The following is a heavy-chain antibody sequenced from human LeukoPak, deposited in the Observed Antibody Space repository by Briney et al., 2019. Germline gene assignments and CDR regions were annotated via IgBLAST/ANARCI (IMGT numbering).Heavy chain of an antibody. J-gene: IGHJ4*02. V-gene: IGHV4-34*01. CDR3: ARGLPNSSSSGLIDY. D-gene: IGHD6-6*01. Sequence: GSLRLSCAASGFTFSSYSMNWVRQSPGKGLEWIGEINHSGDTNYNPSLKSRVTISVDTPKNQFSLKLNSVTAADTAVYYCARGLPNSSSSGLIDYWGQGTLVTVSS. CDR2: INHSGDT. CDR1: GFTFSSYS.